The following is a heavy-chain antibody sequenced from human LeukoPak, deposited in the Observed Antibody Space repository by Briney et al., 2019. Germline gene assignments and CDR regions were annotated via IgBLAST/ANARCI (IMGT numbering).Heavy chain of an antibody. Sequence: ASVKVSCKASGYTFTSYDINWVRQATGQGLEWMGWMNPNSGNTGYAQKFQGRVTITRNTSISTAYMELSSLRSEDTAVYYCAILRFLEWTGDGYVDVWGKGTTVTVSS. CDR1: GYTFTSYD. D-gene: IGHD3-3*01. J-gene: IGHJ6*04. CDR3: AILRFLEWTGDGYVDV. V-gene: IGHV1-8*03. CDR2: MNPNSGNT.